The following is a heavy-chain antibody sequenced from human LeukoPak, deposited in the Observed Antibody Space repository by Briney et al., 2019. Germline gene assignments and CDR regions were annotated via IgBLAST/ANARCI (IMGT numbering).Heavy chain of an antibody. Sequence: ASVKVSCKASGGTFISYAISWLRQAPRQGGEWMGGIILIFATATYAQKFHGRVTITTDESTSTAYMELSSLRSEDTAVYYCASNYYDSSGYYPHFDYWGQGTLVTVSS. CDR1: GGTFISYA. J-gene: IGHJ4*02. V-gene: IGHV1-69*05. CDR2: IILIFATA. D-gene: IGHD3-22*01. CDR3: ASNYYDSSGYYPHFDY.